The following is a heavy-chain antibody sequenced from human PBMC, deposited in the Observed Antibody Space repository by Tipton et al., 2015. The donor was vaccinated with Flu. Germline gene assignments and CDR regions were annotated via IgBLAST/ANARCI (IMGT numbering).Heavy chain of an antibody. D-gene: IGHD3-3*01. J-gene: IGHJ4*02. V-gene: IGHV3-48*01. CDR3: ARGDYDFWSAFDY. Sequence: SLRLSCAASGFTFSSYSINWVRQAPGKGLEWVSYISRTSGTRYYADSVKGRFTISRDNAKNSLYLQMNSLRADDTAVYYCARGDYDFWSAFDYWGQGTLVTVSS. CDR2: ISRTSGTR. CDR1: GFTFSSYS.